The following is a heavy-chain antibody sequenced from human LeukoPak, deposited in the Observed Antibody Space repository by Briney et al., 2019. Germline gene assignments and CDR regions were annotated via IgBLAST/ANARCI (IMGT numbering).Heavy chain of an antibody. CDR3: ARDSTYYYDSGSSGPHYFDN. Sequence: GGSLRLSCAASGFTFSSYAMHWVRQAPGKGLEWVSLISSGGTYEYYADSVKARFTISRDNSKNTLYLQLNSLRAEDTAEYSCARDSTYYYDSGSSGPHYFDNWGQGTLVTVSS. V-gene: IGHV3-30*01. J-gene: IGHJ4*02. CDR2: ISSGGTYE. CDR1: GFTFSSYA. D-gene: IGHD3-10*01.